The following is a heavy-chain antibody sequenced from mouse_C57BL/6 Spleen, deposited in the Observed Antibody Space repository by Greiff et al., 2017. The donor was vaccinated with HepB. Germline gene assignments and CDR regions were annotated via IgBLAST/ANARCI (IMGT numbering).Heavy chain of an antibody. CDR1: GFTFSDYG. J-gene: IGHJ4*01. V-gene: IGHV5-17*01. CDR2: ISSGSSTI. CDR3: ARRRLLPDYAMDY. Sequence: EVQLVESGGGLVKPGGSLKLSCAASGFTFSDYGMHWVRQAPEKGLEWVAYISSGSSTIYYADTVKGRFTISRDNAKNTLFLQMTSLRSEDTAMYYCARRRLLPDYAMDYWGQGTSVTVSS. D-gene: IGHD2-3*01.